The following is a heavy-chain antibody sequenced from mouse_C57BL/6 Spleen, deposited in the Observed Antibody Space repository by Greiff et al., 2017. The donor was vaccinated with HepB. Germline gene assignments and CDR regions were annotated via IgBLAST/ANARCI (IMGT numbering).Heavy chain of an antibody. D-gene: IGHD2-4*01. CDR1: GYTFTDHT. Sequence: QVQLQQSDAELVKPGASVKISCKVSGYTFTDHTIHWMKQRPEQGLEWIGYIYPRDGSTKYNEKFKGKATLTADKSSSTAYMQLNSLTSEDSAVYFCAREKGYYDYDGYYFDYWGQGTTLTVSS. CDR3: AREKGYYDYDGYYFDY. J-gene: IGHJ2*01. V-gene: IGHV1-78*01. CDR2: IYPRDGST.